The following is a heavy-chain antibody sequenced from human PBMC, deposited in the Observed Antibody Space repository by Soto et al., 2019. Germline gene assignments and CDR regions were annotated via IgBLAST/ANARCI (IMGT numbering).Heavy chain of an antibody. V-gene: IGHV1-69*02. CDR3: ARGGPNPNMRDAFDI. CDR2: IIPILGIA. J-gene: IGHJ3*02. D-gene: IGHD7-27*01. CDR1: GGTFSSYT. Sequence: QVQLVQSGAEVKKPGSSVKVSCKASGGTFSSYTISWVRQAPGQGLEWMGRIIPILGIANYAQKFQGRVTITADKSTSTAYMELSSLRSEDTAVYYCARGGPNPNMRDAFDIWGQGTMVTVSS.